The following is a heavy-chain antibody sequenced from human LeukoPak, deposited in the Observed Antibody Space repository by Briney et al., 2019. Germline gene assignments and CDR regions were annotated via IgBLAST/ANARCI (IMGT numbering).Heavy chain of an antibody. CDR2: ISHTGST. D-gene: IGHD2/OR15-2a*01. CDR1: GGSVSSGGFS. J-gene: IGHJ6*02. CDR3: AREGYFYGMDV. V-gene: IGHV4-30-2*01. Sequence: PSQTLSLTCAVSGGSVSSGGFSWRWIRQPPGKGLECIGSISHTGSTYYNPSLKSRVTISVDSSKNQFSLKLSSATAADTAVYYCAREGYFYGMDVWGQGTTVTVSS.